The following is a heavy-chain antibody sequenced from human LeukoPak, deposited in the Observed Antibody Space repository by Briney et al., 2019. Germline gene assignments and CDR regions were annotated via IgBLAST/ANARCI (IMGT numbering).Heavy chain of an antibody. CDR1: GFTFSDYY. Sequence: GGSLRLSCAASGFTFSDYYMSWIRQARGEGLGWVSYISSNGSTIYCADSVEGRFTTSRDNAKNSLYLQMNTLRAEATAPYYCAREGGYTISNYGMDVWGQGTTVTVSS. D-gene: IGHD6-13*01. V-gene: IGHV3-11*01. CDR3: AREGGYTISNYGMDV. CDR2: ISSNGSTI. J-gene: IGHJ6*02.